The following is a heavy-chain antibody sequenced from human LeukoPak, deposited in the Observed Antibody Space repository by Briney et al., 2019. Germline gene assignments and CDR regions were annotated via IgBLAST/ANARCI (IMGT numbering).Heavy chain of an antibody. D-gene: IGHD3-9*01. V-gene: IGHV4-59*01. CDR3: ARGPGMTGYLYYFDY. Sequence: SETLSLTCTVSGGSISSYYWSWIRQPPGKGLEWIGYIYYSGSTNYNPSLKSRVTISVDTSKNQFSLKLSSVTAADTAVYYCARGPGMTGYLYYFDYWGQGTLVTVSS. CDR1: GGSISSYY. CDR2: IYYSGST. J-gene: IGHJ4*02.